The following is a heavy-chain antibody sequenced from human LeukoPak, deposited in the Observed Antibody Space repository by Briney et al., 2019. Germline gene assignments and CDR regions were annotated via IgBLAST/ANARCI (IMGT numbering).Heavy chain of an antibody. CDR2: IYYSGST. CDR3: ARLRGYSYGDLGY. Sequence: SETLSLTCTVSGGSIGSSTYYWGWIRQPPGKGLEWIGSIYYSGSTYYNPSLNSRVTISVDTSKNQFSLRLSSVTAADMAVYYCARLRGYSYGDLGYWGQGTLVTVTS. V-gene: IGHV4-39*01. D-gene: IGHD5-18*01. CDR1: GGSIGSSTYY. J-gene: IGHJ4*02.